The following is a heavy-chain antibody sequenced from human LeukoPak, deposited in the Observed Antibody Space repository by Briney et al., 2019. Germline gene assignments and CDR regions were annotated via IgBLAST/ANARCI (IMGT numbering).Heavy chain of an antibody. Sequence: SETLSLTCAVYGGSFSGYYWSWIRQPPGKGLEWIGEINHSGSTYYNPSLKSRVTISVDTSKNQFSLKLSSVTAADTAVYYCARPAYSGSYYPRYYFDYWGQGTLVTVSS. CDR2: INHSGST. D-gene: IGHD1-26*01. CDR3: ARPAYSGSYYPRYYFDY. J-gene: IGHJ4*02. CDR1: GGSFSGYY. V-gene: IGHV4-34*01.